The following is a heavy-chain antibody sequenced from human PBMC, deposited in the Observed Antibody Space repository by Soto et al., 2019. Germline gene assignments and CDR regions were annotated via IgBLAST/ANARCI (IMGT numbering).Heavy chain of an antibody. V-gene: IGHV1-18*01. D-gene: IGHD1-26*01. CDR3: ARVGSELLWHYYFDY. Sequence: ASVKVSCKASGYTFTSYGISWVRQAPGQGLEWMGWISAYNGNTNYAQKLQGRVTMTTDTSTSTAYMELRSLRSDDTAVYYCARVGSELLWHYYFDYWGQGTLVTVSS. CDR2: ISAYNGNT. CDR1: GYTFTSYG. J-gene: IGHJ4*02.